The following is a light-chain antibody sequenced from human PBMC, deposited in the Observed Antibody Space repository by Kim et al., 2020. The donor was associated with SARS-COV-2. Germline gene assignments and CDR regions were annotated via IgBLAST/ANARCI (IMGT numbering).Light chain of an antibody. CDR1: QTIGRW. Sequence: SASVGDTVTIPCRASQTIGRWLAWFQQKAGKAPKLLIYEVSSLQSGVPSRFSGSGSGTEFTLTISSLQPDDFATYYCQQHSIYPLTFGGGTKLEI. CDR3: QQHSIYPLT. CDR2: EVS. J-gene: IGKJ4*01. V-gene: IGKV1-5*03.